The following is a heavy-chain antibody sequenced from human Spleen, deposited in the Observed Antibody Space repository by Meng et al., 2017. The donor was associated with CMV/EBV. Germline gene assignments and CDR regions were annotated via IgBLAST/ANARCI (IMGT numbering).Heavy chain of an antibody. CDR1: GDTFSSHA. Sequence: SVKVSCKASGDTFSSHAISWVRQAPGQGLEWMGGIVPILRIANYAQRFQGRVTITADKSTSTAYMELSSLTSEDTAVYYCVAAAGTGVDYYGMDVWGQGTTVTVSS. CDR2: IVPILRIA. CDR3: VAAAGTGVDYYGMDV. D-gene: IGHD6-13*01. V-gene: IGHV1-69*10. J-gene: IGHJ6*02.